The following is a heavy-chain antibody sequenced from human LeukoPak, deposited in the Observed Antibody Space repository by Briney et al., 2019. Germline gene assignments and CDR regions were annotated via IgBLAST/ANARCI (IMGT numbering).Heavy chain of an antibody. D-gene: IGHD5-24*01. Sequence: PSETLSLTCTVSGYSISSGYYWGWIRQPPGKGLEWIGNIYHTGSTYYNPSLNSRVTISVDTSKNQFSLKLSSVTAADTAVYYCAREAGYKTIDYWGQGTLVTVSS. CDR3: AREAGYKTIDY. J-gene: IGHJ4*02. CDR2: IYHTGST. CDR1: GYSISSGYY. V-gene: IGHV4-38-2*02.